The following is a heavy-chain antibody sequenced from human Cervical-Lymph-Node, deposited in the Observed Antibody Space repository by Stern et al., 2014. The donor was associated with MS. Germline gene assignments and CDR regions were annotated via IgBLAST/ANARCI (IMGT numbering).Heavy chain of an antibody. CDR3: AKDPPLGVLLEGGYKYFDVDV. D-gene: IGHD3-3*01. J-gene: IGHJ6*02. V-gene: IGHV1-69*06. CDR2: IIPIFNTA. CDR1: GGTLSNPA. Sequence: VQLVESGAEVKKPGSSVKVSCKDSGGTLSNPAISWVRQAPGQGPEWMGGIIPIFNTAAYAQQSQGRVTITAAKTTNPVYREVSSLRPEDTAVYYCAKDPPLGVLLEGGYKYFDVDVWGQGTTVTVSS.